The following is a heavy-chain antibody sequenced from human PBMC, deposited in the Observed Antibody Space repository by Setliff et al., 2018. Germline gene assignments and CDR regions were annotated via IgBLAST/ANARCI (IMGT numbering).Heavy chain of an antibody. Sequence: ASVKVSCKASGYTFTRYGISWVRQAPGQGLEWMGWISVYNSNTNYAEKLRGRVTMTTDTSTSTAYVELRSLRSDDTAVYFCARALFGVNDGLYHYFYMDIWGKGTTVTVSS. CDR3: ARALFGVNDGLYHYFYMDI. CDR1: GYTFTRYG. CDR2: ISVYNSNT. D-gene: IGHD3-10*02. J-gene: IGHJ6*03. V-gene: IGHV1-18*01.